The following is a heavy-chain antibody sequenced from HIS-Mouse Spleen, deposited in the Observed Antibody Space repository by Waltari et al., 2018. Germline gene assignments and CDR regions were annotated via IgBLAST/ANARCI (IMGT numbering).Heavy chain of an antibody. Sequence: QVQLQQSGPGLVKPSQTLSLTCAISGDRVPRNRAALNGIRQSPSRGLEWLGRTYYRSKWYNDYAVSVKSRITINPDTSKNQFSLQLNSVTPEDTAVYYCARVTGDDAFDIWGQGTMVTVSS. D-gene: IGHD7-27*01. CDR2: TYYRSKWYN. CDR1: GDRVPRNRAA. CDR3: ARVTGDDAFDI. V-gene: IGHV6-1*01. J-gene: IGHJ3*02.